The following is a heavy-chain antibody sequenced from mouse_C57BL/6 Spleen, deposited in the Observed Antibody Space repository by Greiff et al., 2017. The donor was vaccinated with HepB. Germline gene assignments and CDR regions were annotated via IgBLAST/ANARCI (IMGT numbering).Heavy chain of an antibody. CDR1: GYTFTSYW. J-gene: IGHJ4*01. CDR2: IYPGSGST. D-gene: IGHD1-1*01. V-gene: IGHV1-55*01. CDR3: ARGIYYGSSYYAMDY. Sequence: VKLQQPGAELVKPGASVKMSCKASGYTFTSYWITWVKQRPGQGLEWIGDIYPGSGSTNYNEKFKSKATLTVDTSSSTAYMQLSSLTSEDSAVYYCARGIYYGSSYYAMDYWGQGTSVTVSS.